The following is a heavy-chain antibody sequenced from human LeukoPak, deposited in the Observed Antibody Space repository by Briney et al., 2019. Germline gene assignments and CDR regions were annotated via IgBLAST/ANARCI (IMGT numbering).Heavy chain of an antibody. Sequence: GGTLRLSCAASGFTFSSYAVSWIRQARAKGLDLVSASSGSGGSTYYADSVKGLFTSSRDNSNNTLYLLMNSLGAVDTAVHDCAKDRLPTRGYSGYVGYWGQGTLVTVSS. CDR1: GFTFSSYA. J-gene: IGHJ4*02. V-gene: IGHV3-23*01. CDR2: SSGSGGST. D-gene: IGHD5-12*01. CDR3: AKDRLPTRGYSGYVGY.